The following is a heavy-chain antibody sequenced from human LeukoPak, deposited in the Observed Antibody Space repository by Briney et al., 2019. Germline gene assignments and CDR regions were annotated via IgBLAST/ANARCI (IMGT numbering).Heavy chain of an antibody. CDR1: GFTFRSYS. CDR2: ICSSSSYI. CDR3: ARATTIAVAGTEIDY. J-gene: IGHJ4*02. V-gene: IGHV3-21*01. D-gene: IGHD6-19*01. Sequence: PGGSLRLSCAASGFTFRSYSMNWVPDATGKGLVWVSSICSSSSYIYYADSVKGRCTISRDNDNNSLYLQMNSLRAEDTAVYYYARATTIAVAGTEIDYWGQGTLVTVSS.